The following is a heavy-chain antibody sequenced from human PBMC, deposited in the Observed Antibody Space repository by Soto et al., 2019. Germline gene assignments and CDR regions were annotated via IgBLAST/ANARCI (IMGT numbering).Heavy chain of an antibody. V-gene: IGHV1-69*12. J-gene: IGHJ6*02. Sequence: QVQLVQSGAEVKKPGSSVKVSCKASGGTFSSYAISWVRQAPGQGLEWMGGIIPIFGTANYAQKFQGSVTITAHESTSTAYMELSSLSSEDTAVYYCASQTYYDYGMDVWGQGTTVTVSS. CDR3: ASQTYYDYGMDV. CDR1: GGTFSSYA. CDR2: IIPIFGTA.